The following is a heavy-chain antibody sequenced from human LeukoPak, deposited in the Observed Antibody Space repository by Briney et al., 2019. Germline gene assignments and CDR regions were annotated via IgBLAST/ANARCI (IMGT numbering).Heavy chain of an antibody. J-gene: IGHJ4*02. V-gene: IGHV1-18*01. CDR3: AGVGGYCSGESCFDY. CDR1: GYTFSDFG. D-gene: IGHD2-15*01. CDR2: ISAYNGNA. Sequence: ASVKVSCKASGYTFSDFGISWVRQAPGQGLEWMGWISAYNGNADYAQKLQGRVTMTTDTSTSTAYMELRSLRSDDTAVYFCAGVGGYCSGESCFDYWGQGTLVTVSS.